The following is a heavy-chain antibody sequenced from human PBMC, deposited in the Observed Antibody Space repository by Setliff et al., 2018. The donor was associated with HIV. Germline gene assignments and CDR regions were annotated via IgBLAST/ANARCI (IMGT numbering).Heavy chain of an antibody. CDR1: DDSVSTFY. CDR2: IHHTGST. J-gene: IGHJ4*01. Sequence: SETLSLTCTVSDDSVSTFYWNWIRQPPGKGLEWIGFIHHTGSTVSKPSLKSRVTILMDLSRNQLSLHLASVTTADTAVYFCAPGEGVASTYYHDWGQGTQVTVSS. CDR3: APGEGVASTYYHD. D-gene: IGHD3-3*01. V-gene: IGHV4-59*02.